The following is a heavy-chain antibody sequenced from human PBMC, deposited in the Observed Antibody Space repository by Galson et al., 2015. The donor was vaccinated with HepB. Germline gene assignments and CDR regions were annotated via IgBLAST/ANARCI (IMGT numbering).Heavy chain of an antibody. CDR3: TKGAWLDY. Sequence: SLRLSCAASGFTFRNYAMNWVRQAPGKGLEWVAGLTDNGVNTYYTDSVKGRFTISRDNSKNTLYLQMDSLRVEDTAIYPCTKGAWLDYWGQGILVTVSS. CDR1: GFTFRNYA. J-gene: IGHJ4*02. V-gene: IGHV3-23*01. CDR2: LTDNGVNT.